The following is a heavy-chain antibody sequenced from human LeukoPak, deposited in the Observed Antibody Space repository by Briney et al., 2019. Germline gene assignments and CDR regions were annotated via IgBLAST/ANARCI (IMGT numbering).Heavy chain of an antibody. J-gene: IGHJ4*02. CDR1: RYIFTSYD. D-gene: IGHD4-17*01. CDR3: AIDYGVGGFDY. V-gene: IGHV1-8*01. Sequence: ASVKVSCKASRYIFTSYDINWVRQATGQGLEWMGWMKPSSGNTGYARKFQGRVTMTRNTSTSTAYLELSSLRSEDTAVYYCAIDYGVGGFDYWGQGILVTVSS. CDR2: MKPSSGNT.